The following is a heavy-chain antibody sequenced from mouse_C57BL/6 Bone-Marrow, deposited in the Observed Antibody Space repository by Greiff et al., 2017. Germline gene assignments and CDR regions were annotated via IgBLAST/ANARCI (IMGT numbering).Heavy chain of an antibody. J-gene: IGHJ3*01. Sequence: QVQLQQPGAELVKPGASVKMSCKASGYTFTSYWITWVKQRPGQGLEWIGDIYPGSGSTNYNEKFKSKATLTVATSSSTAYMQLSSLTSEDSAVYFCARSKNGDSWFAYWGQGTLVTVSA. CDR3: ARSKNGDSWFAY. D-gene: IGHD4-1*01. CDR1: GYTFTSYW. V-gene: IGHV1-55*01. CDR2: IYPGSGST.